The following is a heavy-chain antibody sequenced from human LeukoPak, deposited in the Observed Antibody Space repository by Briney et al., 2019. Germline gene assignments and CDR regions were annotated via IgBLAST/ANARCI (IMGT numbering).Heavy chain of an antibody. CDR2: ISSNGGST. CDR1: GFTFSSYA. D-gene: IGHD4-17*01. Sequence: GGSLRLSCAASGFTFSSYAMHWVRQAPGKGLEYVSAISSNGGSTYYVNSVKGRFTISRDNSKNTLYLQMGSLRAEDMAVYYCAREGTTVTTFGYWGQGTLVTVSS. J-gene: IGHJ4*02. V-gene: IGHV3-64*01. CDR3: AREGTTVTTFGY.